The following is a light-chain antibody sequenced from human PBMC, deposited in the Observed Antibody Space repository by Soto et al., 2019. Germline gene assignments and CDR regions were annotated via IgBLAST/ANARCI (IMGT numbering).Light chain of an antibody. CDR3: QQSSGIPYT. V-gene: IGKV1-39*01. Sequence: DIQMTQSPASPSASVGDRVTVTCRASQNIGTYLNWYQQQPGKAPKLLIYSASTLQSGVPSRFSGSRSGTHFTLTISSLQPEDFATYYCQQSSGIPYTFGHGTKAEIK. J-gene: IGKJ2*01. CDR1: QNIGTY. CDR2: SAS.